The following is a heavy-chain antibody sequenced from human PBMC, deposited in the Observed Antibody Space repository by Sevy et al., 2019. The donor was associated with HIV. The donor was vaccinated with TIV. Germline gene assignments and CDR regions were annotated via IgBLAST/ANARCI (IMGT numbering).Heavy chain of an antibody. CDR3: ARQRDYGNFDY. Sequence: QLGGSLRLSCAASGFNFSIYGMHWVRQAPGKGLEWVALIWYDGSNKFYVDSVKGRFTIFRDNSKNTVYLQMNSLRAEDTAVYSCARQRDYGNFDYWGQGTPVTVSS. D-gene: IGHD4-17*01. V-gene: IGHV3-33*01. CDR2: IWYDGSNK. J-gene: IGHJ4*02. CDR1: GFNFSIYG.